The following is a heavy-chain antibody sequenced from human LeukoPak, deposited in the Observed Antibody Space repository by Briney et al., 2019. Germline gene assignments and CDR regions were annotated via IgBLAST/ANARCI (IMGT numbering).Heavy chain of an antibody. J-gene: IGHJ6*02. Sequence: GGSLRLSCAASGFSFSAYGVHWVRQAPGKGLEWVAVIWHDGSSKDYADSVKGRFTLPRDNSKNTLYLQMNSLRAEDTAVYYCAKSPSSGFRANYYYGMDVWGQGTTVTVSS. CDR2: IWHDGSSK. CDR1: GFSFSAYG. CDR3: AKSPSSGFRANYYYGMDV. D-gene: IGHD3-22*01. V-gene: IGHV3-30*02.